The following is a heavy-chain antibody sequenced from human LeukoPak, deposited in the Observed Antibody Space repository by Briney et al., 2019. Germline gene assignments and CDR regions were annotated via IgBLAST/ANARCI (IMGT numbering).Heavy chain of an antibody. D-gene: IGHD3-22*01. V-gene: IGHV3-23*01. CDR1: GFTFSSYA. Sequence: GGSLRLSCAASGFTFSSYAMSWVRQAPGKGLEWVSAISGSGGSTYYADSVKGRFTISRDNSKNTLYLQMNSLRAEDTAVYYCAKTHDSSGYYYEYYFDYWGQGTLVTVSS. CDR2: ISGSGGST. J-gene: IGHJ4*02. CDR3: AKTHDSSGYYYEYYFDY.